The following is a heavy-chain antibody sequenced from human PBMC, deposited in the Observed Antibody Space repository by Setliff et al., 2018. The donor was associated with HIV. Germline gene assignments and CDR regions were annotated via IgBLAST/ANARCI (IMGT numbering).Heavy chain of an antibody. CDR3: ARGPWIQLWSSELDAFDI. J-gene: IGHJ3*02. V-gene: IGHV1-3*01. Sequence: ASVKVSCKASGYTFTSYAMHWVRQAPGQRLEWMGWINAGNGNTTYAQKFLGRVTLTRDTSTSTVYMELSSLRSEDTAVYYCARGPWIQLWSSELDAFDIWGQGTMVTVSS. CDR2: INAGNGNT. D-gene: IGHD5-18*01. CDR1: GYTFTSYA.